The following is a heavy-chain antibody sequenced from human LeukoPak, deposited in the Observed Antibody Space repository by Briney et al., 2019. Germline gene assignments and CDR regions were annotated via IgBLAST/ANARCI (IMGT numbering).Heavy chain of an antibody. Sequence: GRSLRLSCAGSGFTFSTYAFHWVRQAPGKGLEWVAIISYDGNNKSYVDSMKGRITISRDNSKNTLYLQMNSLRTDDTAVYYCARVETGTYYGAMDVWSQGTTVTVSS. CDR3: ARVETGTYYGAMDV. V-gene: IGHV3-30-3*01. CDR1: GFTFSTYA. CDR2: ISYDGNNK. J-gene: IGHJ6*02. D-gene: IGHD3-10*01.